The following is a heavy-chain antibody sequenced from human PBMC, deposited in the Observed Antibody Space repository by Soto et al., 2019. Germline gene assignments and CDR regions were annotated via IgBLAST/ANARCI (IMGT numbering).Heavy chain of an antibody. Sequence: QGQLVQSGPEVKKPGASVKVSCKAYGYTFTRYGISWVRQAPGQGLEWMGWISGYNGDTNYAQKVQGRVTMTIDTSTSTDYMELRSLTSDHTAISYCAKNVQLPYYYYGMDVWGQGTTVTVSS. J-gene: IGHJ6*02. CDR2: ISGYNGDT. V-gene: IGHV1-18*01. CDR1: GYTFTRYG. CDR3: AKNVQLPYYYYGMDV. D-gene: IGHD1-1*01.